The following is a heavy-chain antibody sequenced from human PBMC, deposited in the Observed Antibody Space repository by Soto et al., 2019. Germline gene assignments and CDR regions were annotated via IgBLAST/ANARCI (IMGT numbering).Heavy chain of an antibody. D-gene: IGHD6-19*01. CDR2: INHSGST. V-gene: IGHV4-34*01. J-gene: IGHJ6*02. CDR1: GGSFSGYY. CDR3: ARGGVAGTYYYYYYGMDV. Sequence: SETLSLTCAVYGGSFSGYYWSWIRQPPGKGLEWIGEINHSGSTNYNPSLKSRVTISVDTSKNQFSLKLSSVTAADTAVYYCARGGVAGTYYYYYYGMDVWGQGTTVTVSS.